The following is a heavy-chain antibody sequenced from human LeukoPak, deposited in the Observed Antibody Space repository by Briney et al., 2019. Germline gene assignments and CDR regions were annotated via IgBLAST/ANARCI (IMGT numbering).Heavy chain of an antibody. D-gene: IGHD2-8*01. V-gene: IGHV1-69*13. CDR3: ARSGYCTNGVCYKVRDAFDI. J-gene: IGHJ3*02. CDR2: IIPIFGTA. CDR1: GGTFSSYA. Sequence: SVKVSCKASGGTFSSYAISWVRQAPGQGLEWMGGIIPIFGTANYAQKFQGRATITADESTSTAYMELSSLRSEDTAVYYCARSGYCTNGVCYKVRDAFDIWGQGTMVTVSS.